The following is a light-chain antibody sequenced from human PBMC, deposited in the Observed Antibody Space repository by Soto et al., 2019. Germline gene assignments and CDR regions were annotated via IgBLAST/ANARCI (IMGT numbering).Light chain of an antibody. J-gene: IGKJ1*01. V-gene: IGKV1-6*01. CDR3: LQDYNCPRT. CDR2: SAS. Sequence: AIQLTQSPSSLSASVGDRVTITCRASQGIRNDLGWYQQKPGKAPKLLIYSASSLQSGVPSRFSGSGSGTDFTLTISSLQPEDFATYYCLQDYNCPRTFGQGTKVDIK. CDR1: QGIRND.